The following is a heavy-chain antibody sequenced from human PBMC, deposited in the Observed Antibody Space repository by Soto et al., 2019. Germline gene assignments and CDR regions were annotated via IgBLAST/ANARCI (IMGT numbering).Heavy chain of an antibody. CDR3: ARHYGYYSHYMDV. D-gene: IGHD3-10*01. J-gene: IGHJ6*03. V-gene: IGHV4-39*01. Sequence: SETLSLTCSVSGGSVSRSNTYWAWIRQPQGGGLEWIGSIFYTGSTYISPSFKSRVRISVDTSKDQFSLWLSSLTAADTAVYYCARHYGYYSHYMDVWTKGTTVTVSS. CDR1: GGSVSRSNTY. CDR2: IFYTGST.